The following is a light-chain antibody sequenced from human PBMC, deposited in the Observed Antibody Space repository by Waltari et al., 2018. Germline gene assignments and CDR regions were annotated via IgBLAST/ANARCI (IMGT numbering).Light chain of an antibody. CDR2: GAS. CDR1: QDISSY. V-gene: IGKV1-27*01. J-gene: IGKJ1*01. CDR3: QNYHSAPRT. Sequence: DIQMTQSPSSLSASVGDRVTITCRASQDISSYLAWYQQKPGEVPKLLIYGASTFQSGVPSRFSGSGSGTDFSLTISSLQPEDIATYYCQNYHSAPRTFGQGTKVEIK.